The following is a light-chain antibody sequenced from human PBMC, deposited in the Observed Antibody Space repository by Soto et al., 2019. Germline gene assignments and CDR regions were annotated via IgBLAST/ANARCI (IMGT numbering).Light chain of an antibody. V-gene: IGKV3-20*01. CDR3: QQYGSSPPIT. Sequence: EIVMTQSPAALSVSPGERVTLSCRASQSVSSSYLAWYQQKPGQAPRLLSYGASSRATGIPDRFSGSGSGTDFTLTISRLEPEDFAVYYCQQYGSSPPITFGQGTRLEI. CDR2: GAS. CDR1: QSVSSSY. J-gene: IGKJ5*01.